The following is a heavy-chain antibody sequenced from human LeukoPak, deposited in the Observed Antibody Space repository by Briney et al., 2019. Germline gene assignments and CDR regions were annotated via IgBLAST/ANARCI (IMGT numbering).Heavy chain of an antibody. CDR2: IYTSGST. D-gene: IGHD1-7*01. V-gene: IGHV4-4*09. CDR3: AGELELLNWFDP. Sequence: SETLSLTCAVYGGSFSGYYWSWIRQPQGKGLELIGYIYTSGSTNYNPSLKSPVTISVDTSKNQFSLKLSSVTAADTAVYYCAGELELLNWFDPWGQGTLVTVSS. CDR1: GGSFSGYY. J-gene: IGHJ5*02.